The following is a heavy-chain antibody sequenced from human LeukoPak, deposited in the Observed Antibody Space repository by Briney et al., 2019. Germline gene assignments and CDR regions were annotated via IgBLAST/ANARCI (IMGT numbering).Heavy chain of an antibody. Sequence: GGSLRLSCAASGFSFSSSWMSWVRQAPGKGLEWVANIKQDGSDKYYVDSVKGRFTISRDNARNSLYLQMNSLRAEDMAVYYCTLVQVAGVFDYWGQGTPVTVSS. D-gene: IGHD6-19*01. CDR2: IKQDGSDK. J-gene: IGHJ4*02. V-gene: IGHV3-7*03. CDR3: TLVQVAGVFDY. CDR1: GFSFSSSW.